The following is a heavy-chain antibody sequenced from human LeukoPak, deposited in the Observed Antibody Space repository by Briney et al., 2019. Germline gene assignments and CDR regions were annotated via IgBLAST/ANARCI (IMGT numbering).Heavy chain of an antibody. CDR3: AREYEGYCSGGSCFRGTYNWFDP. J-gene: IGHJ5*02. Sequence: GGSLRLSCAASGFTVSSNYMSWVRQAPGKGLEWVAVISYDRSDKYYAGSVKGRFTISRDNSKNTLYLQMNSLRPEDTAVYYCAREYEGYCSGGSCFRGTYNWFDPWGQGTLVTVSS. D-gene: IGHD2-15*01. CDR1: GFTVSSNY. CDR2: ISYDRSDK. V-gene: IGHV3-30*03.